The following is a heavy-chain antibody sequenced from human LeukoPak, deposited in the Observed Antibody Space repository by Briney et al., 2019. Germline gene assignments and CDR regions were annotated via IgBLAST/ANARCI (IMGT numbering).Heavy chain of an antibody. D-gene: IGHD4-17*01. J-gene: IGHJ4*02. CDR2: ISWNSGSI. CDR1: GFTFDDYA. CDR3: AKDADYGGNSYYFDY. Sequence: GGSLRLSCAASGFTFDDYAMHWVRLAPGKGLEWVSGISWNSGSIGYADSVKGRFTISRDNAKNSLYLQMNSLRAEDTALYYCAKDADYGGNSYYFDYWGQGTLVTVSS. V-gene: IGHV3-9*01.